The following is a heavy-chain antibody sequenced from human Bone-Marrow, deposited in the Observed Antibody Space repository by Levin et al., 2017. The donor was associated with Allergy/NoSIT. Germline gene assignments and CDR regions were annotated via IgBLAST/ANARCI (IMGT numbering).Heavy chain of an antibody. Sequence: PGGSLRLSCAASGFTFSSYSMNWVRQAPGKGLEWVSYISSSSSTIYYADSVKGRFTISRDNAKNSLYLQMNSLRAEDTAVYYCARVALREWLSYYYYGMDGWGQGTTVTVSS. CDR1: GFTFSSYS. D-gene: IGHD3-3*01. CDR3: ARVALREWLSYYYYGMDG. J-gene: IGHJ6*02. CDR2: ISSSSSTI. V-gene: IGHV3-48*01.